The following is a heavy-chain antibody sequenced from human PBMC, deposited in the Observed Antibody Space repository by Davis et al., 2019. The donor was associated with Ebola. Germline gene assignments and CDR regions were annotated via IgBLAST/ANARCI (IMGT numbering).Heavy chain of an antibody. D-gene: IGHD2/OR15-2a*01. V-gene: IGHV5-10-1*01. CDR1: GYNFHNYW. Sequence: GESLKISCQASGYNFHNYWITWVRQLPGKGLEWMGRIDPSDSYTNYNPSLQAHVTISVDKSIDTAYLHWSSLQSSDTAVYYCARHSNREVALSWFDPWGQGTLVTVSS. CDR2: IDPSDSYT. J-gene: IGHJ5*02. CDR3: ARHSNREVALSWFDP.